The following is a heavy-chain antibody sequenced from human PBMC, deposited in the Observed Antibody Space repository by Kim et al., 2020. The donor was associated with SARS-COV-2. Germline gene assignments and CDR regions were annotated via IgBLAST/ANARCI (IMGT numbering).Heavy chain of an antibody. CDR1: GFTFSSYG. V-gene: IGHV3-30*18. CDR3: ANGDDYGDSRGDY. D-gene: IGHD4-17*01. J-gene: IGHJ4*02. CDR2: ISYDGSNK. Sequence: GGSLRLSCAASGFTFSSYGMHWVRQAPGKGLEWVAVISYDGSNKYYADSVKGRFTISRDNSKNTLYLQMNSLRAEDTAVYYCANGDDYGDSRGDYWGQGTLVTVSS.